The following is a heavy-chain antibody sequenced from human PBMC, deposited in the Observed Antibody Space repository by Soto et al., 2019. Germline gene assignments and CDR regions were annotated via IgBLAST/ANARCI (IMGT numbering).Heavy chain of an antibody. Sequence: SATLSLTCTVSGTSISSYYWSCLRQPPGRGLEWIANIHHSGTTNYNPSLASRVTISVDTSKNQFSLKMTSVTAADRAIYFCARYNSYAIDYWGRGTLVTVS. J-gene: IGHJ4*02. V-gene: IGHV4-59*01. D-gene: IGHD2-8*01. CDR3: ARYNSYAIDY. CDR2: IHHSGTT. CDR1: GTSISSYY.